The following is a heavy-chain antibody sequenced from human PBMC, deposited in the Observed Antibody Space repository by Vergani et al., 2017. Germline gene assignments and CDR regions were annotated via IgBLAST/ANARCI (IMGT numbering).Heavy chain of an antibody. Sequence: EVQLVESGGVVVQPGGSLRLSCAASGFTFDDYAMHWVRQAPGKGLEWVSLISWDGGSTYYADSVKGRFTISRDNAKNSLYLQMNSLRAEDTAVYYCARVPYCSSTSCYTSSHYYYYYMDVWGKGTTVTVSS. CDR3: ARVPYCSSTSCYTSSHYYYYYMDV. CDR1: GFTFDDYA. J-gene: IGHJ6*03. V-gene: IGHV3-43D*03. D-gene: IGHD2-2*02. CDR2: ISWDGGST.